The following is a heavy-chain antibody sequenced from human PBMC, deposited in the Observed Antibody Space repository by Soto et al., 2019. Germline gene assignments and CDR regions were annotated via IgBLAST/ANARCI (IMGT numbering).Heavy chain of an antibody. Sequence: GASVKVSCKASGYTFTSYGISWVRQAPGQGLEWMGWISAYNGNTNYAQKLQGRVTMTTDTSTSTAYMELRSLRSDDTAVYYCARAGCSGGSCYRNWFDPWGQGTLVTVSS. CDR2: ISAYNGNT. D-gene: IGHD2-15*01. V-gene: IGHV1-18*01. CDR1: GYTFTSYG. J-gene: IGHJ5*02. CDR3: ARAGCSGGSCYRNWFDP.